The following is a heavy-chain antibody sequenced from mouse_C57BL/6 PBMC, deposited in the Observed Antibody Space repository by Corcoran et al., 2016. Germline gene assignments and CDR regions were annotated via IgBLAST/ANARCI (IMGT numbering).Heavy chain of an antibody. CDR3: ARGDLY. J-gene: IGHJ2*01. CDR2: INPNNGGT. D-gene: IGHD3-3*01. CDR1: GYTFTDYY. Sequence: EVQLQQSGPELVKPGASVKISCKASGYTFTDYYMNWVKQSHGKSLEWIGDINPNNGGTSYNEKFKGKATLTVDKSSSTAYMELRSLTSEDSAVYYCARGDLYWGQGSTLTASS. V-gene: IGHV1-26*01.